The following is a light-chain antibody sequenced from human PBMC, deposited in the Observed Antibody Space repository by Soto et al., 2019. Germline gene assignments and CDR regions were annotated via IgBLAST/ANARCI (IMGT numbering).Light chain of an antibody. CDR1: QSISSW. CDR3: QQYTNFPLT. J-gene: IGKJ4*01. Sequence: DIQMTQSPSTLSASVGDRVTITCRASQSISSWLAWYQQKPGKAPKLLIHEASRLQRGVSSRFSGSESGTEFTLTISGLHAEDSATYYCQQYTNFPLTFGGGTKVEIK. V-gene: IGKV1-5*01. CDR2: EAS.